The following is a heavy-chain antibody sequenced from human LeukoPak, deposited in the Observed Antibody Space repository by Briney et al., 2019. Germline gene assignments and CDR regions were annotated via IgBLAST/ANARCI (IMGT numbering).Heavy chain of an antibody. J-gene: IGHJ3*02. D-gene: IGHD6-25*01. CDR2: ITSGTTYI. CDR3: AKDLGSYSGGWKDDAFDI. V-gene: IGHV3-21*04. CDR1: GFTFSDYN. Sequence: PGGSLRLSCAASGFTFSDYNMNWVRQSPEKGLEWVSSITSGTTYIYYADSVRGRFTLSRDNAKNSLYLQMNSLRAEDTAVYYCAKDLGSYSGGWKDDAFDIWGQGTMVSVSS.